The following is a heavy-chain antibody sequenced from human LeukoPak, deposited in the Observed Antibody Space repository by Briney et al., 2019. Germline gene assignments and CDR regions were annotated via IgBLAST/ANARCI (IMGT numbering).Heavy chain of an antibody. J-gene: IGHJ4*02. D-gene: IGHD4-17*01. Sequence: ASVKVSCKASGYTFTSYDINWVRQATGQGLEWMGWLNPNSGSTGYAQRFQGRVTFTRNTAINTAYMELSSLRSEDTAVYYCARVPTVTSFDYWGQGTLVTVSS. CDR2: LNPNSGST. CDR1: GYTFTSYD. CDR3: ARVPTVTSFDY. V-gene: IGHV1-8*03.